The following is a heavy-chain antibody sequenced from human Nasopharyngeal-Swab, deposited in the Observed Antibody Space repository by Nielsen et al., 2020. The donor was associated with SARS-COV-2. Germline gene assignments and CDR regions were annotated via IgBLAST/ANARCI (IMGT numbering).Heavy chain of an antibody. D-gene: IGHD3-9*01. V-gene: IGHV4-39*01. CDR1: GRSISSRSSY. J-gene: IGHJ4*02. CDR3: ARAGVDNSTGSSGGCFDY. CDR2: IYYSGST. Sequence: SETLSLTCTVSGRSISSRSSYWGWIRQPPGKGLEWVGSIYYSGSTYYTPSLNSRVTISVDTSKNQFSLKLRSVTAADTAVYYCARAGVDNSTGSSGGCFDYWGQGTLVTVSS.